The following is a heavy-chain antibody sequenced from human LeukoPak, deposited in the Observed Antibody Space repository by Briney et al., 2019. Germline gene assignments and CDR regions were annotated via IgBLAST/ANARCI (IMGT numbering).Heavy chain of an antibody. V-gene: IGHV3-74*01. Sequence: TGGSLRLSCAASGFTFSSYWMHWVRQAPGKGLVWVSRINSDGSSTSYADSVKGRFTISRDNAKNTLYLQMNSLRAEDTAVYYCARVGALCSGGSCYHARLFDYWGQGTLVTVSS. J-gene: IGHJ4*02. CDR3: ARVGALCSGGSCYHARLFDY. CDR2: INSDGSST. D-gene: IGHD2-15*01. CDR1: GFTFSSYW.